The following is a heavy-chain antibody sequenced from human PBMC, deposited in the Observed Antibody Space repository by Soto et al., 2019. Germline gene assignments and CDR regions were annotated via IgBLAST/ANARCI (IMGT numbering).Heavy chain of an antibody. Sequence: HGESLKISCKGSGYSFTSYWISWVRQMPGKGLEWMGRIDPSDSYTNYSPSFQGHVTISADKSISTAYLQWSSLKASDTAMYYFAIPYNLNSTGGLAPWGKGTLVTVPS. V-gene: IGHV5-10-1*01. D-gene: IGHD1-20*01. CDR2: IDPSDSYT. CDR1: GYSFTSYW. J-gene: IGHJ5*02. CDR3: AIPYNLNSTGGLAP.